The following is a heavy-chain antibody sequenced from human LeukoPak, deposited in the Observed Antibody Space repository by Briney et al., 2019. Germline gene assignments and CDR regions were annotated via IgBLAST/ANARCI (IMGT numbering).Heavy chain of an antibody. J-gene: IGHJ4*02. V-gene: IGHV4-59*01. Sequence: PETLSLTCTVSGGSISSYYWSWIQQPPGKGLEWIGYIYYSGSTNYNPSLKSRVTISVDTSKNQFSLKLSSVTAADTAVYYCARIEDYGGNSVNYWGQGTLVTVSS. CDR3: ARIEDYGGNSVNY. CDR1: GGSISSYY. CDR2: IYYSGST. D-gene: IGHD4-23*01.